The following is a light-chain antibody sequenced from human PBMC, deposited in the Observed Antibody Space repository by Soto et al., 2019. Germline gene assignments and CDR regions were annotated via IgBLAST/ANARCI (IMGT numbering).Light chain of an antibody. V-gene: IGKV2-24*01. CDR1: QSLLHSDGNTY. J-gene: IGKJ1*01. CDR2: KFT. Sequence: EIVMTQTPLSSPVTLGQPASISCRSSQSLLHSDGNTYLSWLQQRPGQPPSLLIYKFTARFSGVPDSFSGSCAGKYFTLTISRVEADDVGVYYCLQATHSLCTFGQGTKVEIK. CDR3: LQATHSLCT.